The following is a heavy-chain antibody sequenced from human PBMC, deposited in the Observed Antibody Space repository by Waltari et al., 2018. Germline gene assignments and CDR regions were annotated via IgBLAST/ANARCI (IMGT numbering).Heavy chain of an antibody. J-gene: IGHJ4*02. CDR3: ARGGLAARPLDY. V-gene: IGHV4-34*01. CDR1: GGSFSGYY. D-gene: IGHD6-6*01. Sequence: QVQLQPWGAGLLKPSETLSLTCAVYGGSFSGYYWSWIRQPPGKGLEWIGEINHSGSTNYNPSLKSRVTISVDTSKNQFSLKLSSVTAADTAVYYCARGGLAARPLDYWGQGTLVTVSS. CDR2: INHSGST.